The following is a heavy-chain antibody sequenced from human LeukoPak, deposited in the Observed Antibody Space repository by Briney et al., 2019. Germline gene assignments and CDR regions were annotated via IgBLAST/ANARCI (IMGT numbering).Heavy chain of an antibody. CDR2: IGGGGGSA. CDR3: VKNRRIVPTAAGDS. J-gene: IGHJ4*02. Sequence: GGSLRLSCAASGFSFRNYAMNWVRQAPGKGLEWVSGIGGGGGSAYYVDSVKGRFTISRDNSRNTLFLQMNSLRAEDTAVYYCVKNRRIVPTAAGDSWGQGALVTVSS. D-gene: IGHD1-26*01. CDR1: GFSFRNYA. V-gene: IGHV3-23*01.